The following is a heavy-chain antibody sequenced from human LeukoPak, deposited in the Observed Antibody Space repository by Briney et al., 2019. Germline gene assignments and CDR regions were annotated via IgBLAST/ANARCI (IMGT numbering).Heavy chain of an antibody. CDR3: AGRIGYCSGGSCYGGDDDGAFDI. D-gene: IGHD2-15*01. Sequence: SETLSLTCTVSGGSISSFYWSWIRQPPGKGLEWIGSIYYSGSTYYNPSLKSRVTISVDTSKNQFSLKLSSVTAADTAVYYCAGRIGYCSGGSCYGGDDDGAFDIWGQGTMVTVSS. CDR1: GGSISSFY. J-gene: IGHJ3*02. V-gene: IGHV4-59*12. CDR2: IYYSGST.